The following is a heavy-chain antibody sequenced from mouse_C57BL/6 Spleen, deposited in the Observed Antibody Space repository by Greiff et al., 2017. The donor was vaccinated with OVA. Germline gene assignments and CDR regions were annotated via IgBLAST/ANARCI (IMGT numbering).Heavy chain of an antibody. Sequence: EVKLMESGGGLVKPGGSLKLSCAASGFTFSSYTMSWVRQTPEKRLEWVATISGGGGNTYYPDSVKGRFTLSRDNAKNTLYLQMSSLRSEDTALDYCARHDVMDYWGQGTSVTVSS. CDR2: ISGGGGNT. J-gene: IGHJ4*01. V-gene: IGHV5-9*01. CDR3: ARHDVMDY. CDR1: GFTFSSYT.